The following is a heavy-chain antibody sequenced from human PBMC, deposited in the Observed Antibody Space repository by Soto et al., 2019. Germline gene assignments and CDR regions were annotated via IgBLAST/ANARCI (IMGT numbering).Heavy chain of an antibody. CDR3: ARVTPRVGYCSGGSCYSPYFDY. J-gene: IGHJ4*02. D-gene: IGHD2-15*01. V-gene: IGHV4-61*01. CDR1: GGSGSSGSYY. Sequence: XETLSLTCTVSGGSGSSGSYYWSWIRQPPGKGLEWIGYIYYSGSTNYNPSLKSRVTISVDTSKNQFSLKLSSVTAADTAVYYCARVTPRVGYCSGGSCYSPYFDYWGQGTLVTVSS. CDR2: IYYSGST.